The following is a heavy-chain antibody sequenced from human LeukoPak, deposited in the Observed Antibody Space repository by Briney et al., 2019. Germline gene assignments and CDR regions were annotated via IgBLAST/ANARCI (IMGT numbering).Heavy chain of an antibody. CDR3: AKDVSVVVAASNY. CDR1: GFTFSTYS. CDR2: ISGSGGST. D-gene: IGHD2-15*01. J-gene: IGHJ4*02. V-gene: IGHV3-23*01. Sequence: GGSLRLSCAASGFTFSTYSMNWVRQAPGKGLEWVSAISGSGGSTYYADSVKGRFTISRDNSKNTLYLQMNSLRAEDTAVYYCAKDVSVVVAASNYWGQGTLVTVSS.